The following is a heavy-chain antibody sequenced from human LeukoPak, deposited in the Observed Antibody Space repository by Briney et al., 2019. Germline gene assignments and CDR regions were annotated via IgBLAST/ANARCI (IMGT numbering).Heavy chain of an antibody. J-gene: IGHJ4*02. V-gene: IGHV4-59*01. CDR2: IYYSGNT. CDR1: SGSITNYY. Sequence: SETLSLTCTVSSGSITNYYWSWIRQPPGKGLEWIGFIYYSGNTNYNPSLKSRVTISVDTSKNQFSLKLSSMTAADTAAYYCARGALLWFGDRMEYYFDYWGQGTLLTVSS. CDR3: ARGALLWFGDRMEYYFDY. D-gene: IGHD3-10*01.